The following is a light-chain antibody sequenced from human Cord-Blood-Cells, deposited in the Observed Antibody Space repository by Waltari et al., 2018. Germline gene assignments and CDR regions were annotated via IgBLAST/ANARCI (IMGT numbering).Light chain of an antibody. V-gene: IGLV2-14*01. CDR1: SSDVGGYNY. CDR2: EVS. J-gene: IGLJ2*01. Sequence: QSALTQPASVSGSPGQSITISCPGTSSDVGGYNYVPWYQHPPGKAPKLMIYEVSNRPSGVSNRFSGSKSGNTASLTISGLQAEDEADYYCSSYTSSSTLVFGGGTKLTVL. CDR3: SSYTSSSTLV.